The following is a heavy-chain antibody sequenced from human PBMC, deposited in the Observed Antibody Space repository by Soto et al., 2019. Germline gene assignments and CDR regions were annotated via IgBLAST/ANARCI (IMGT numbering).Heavy chain of an antibody. CDR3: ARDHSSWSPYYGMDV. V-gene: IGHV4-59*01. D-gene: IGHD6-13*01. J-gene: IGHJ6*02. CDR2: IYYSGST. Sequence: SSETLSLTCTVSGGSISSYYWSWIRQPPGKGLEWIGYIYYSGSTNYNRSLKSRVTISVDTSKNQFSLNLSSVTAADTAVYYCARDHSSWSPYYGMDVWGQGTTVTVSS. CDR1: GGSISSYY.